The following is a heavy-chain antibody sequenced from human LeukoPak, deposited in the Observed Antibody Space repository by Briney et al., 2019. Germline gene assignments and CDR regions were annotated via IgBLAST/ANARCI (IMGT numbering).Heavy chain of an antibody. Sequence: SETLSLTCTVSGYSISSGYYWGWIRQPPGKGLEWIGSIYHSGRTYYNPSLKSRATISVDTSKNQFSLKLSSVTAADTAVYYCARDYYDSSGYYFGYWGQGTLVTVSS. V-gene: IGHV4-38-2*02. CDR3: ARDYYDSSGYYFGY. CDR2: IYHSGRT. J-gene: IGHJ4*02. D-gene: IGHD3-22*01. CDR1: GYSISSGYY.